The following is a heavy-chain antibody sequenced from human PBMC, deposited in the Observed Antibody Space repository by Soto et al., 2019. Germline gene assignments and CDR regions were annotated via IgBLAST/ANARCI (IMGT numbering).Heavy chain of an antibody. CDR2: INPSGGST. CDR1: GYTFTSYY. D-gene: IGHD3-9*01. Sequence: ASVNVSCKASGYTFTSYYMHWVRQAPGQGLEWMGIINPSGGSTSYAQRFQGRVTMTRDTSTSTVYMELSSLRSEDTAVYYCARERLTQKNWFDPWGQGTLVTVSS. V-gene: IGHV1-46*01. CDR3: ARERLTQKNWFDP. J-gene: IGHJ5*02.